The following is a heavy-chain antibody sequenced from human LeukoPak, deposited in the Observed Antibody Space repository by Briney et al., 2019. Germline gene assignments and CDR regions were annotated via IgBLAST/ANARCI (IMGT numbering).Heavy chain of an antibody. J-gene: IGHJ5*02. CDR2: MYYSGST. Sequence: PSETLSLTCTVSGGSISSGDYYWSWIRQPPGKGLEWIAYMYYSGSTYYNPSLKSRVTMSADTPKNQLSLKLSSVTAADTAVYYCARPHYYDSRIDPWGQGILVTVSS. D-gene: IGHD3-22*01. CDR3: ARPHYYDSRIDP. V-gene: IGHV4-30-4*01. CDR1: GGSISSGDYY.